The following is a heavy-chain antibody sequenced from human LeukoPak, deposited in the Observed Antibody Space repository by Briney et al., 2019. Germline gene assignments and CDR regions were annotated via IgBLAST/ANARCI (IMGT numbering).Heavy chain of an antibody. CDR2: IYYTGST. D-gene: IGHD3-22*01. CDR1: GGSINNYY. V-gene: IGHV4-59*01. Sequence: SETLSLTCTVSGGSINNYYWTWIRQPPGKGLEWIGYIYYTGSTSYNPSLKSRVTMSIDTSKNQFSLKLSSVTAADTAVYYCARVTGYMIEDYFDYWGQGTLVTVSS. CDR3: ARVTGYMIEDYFDY. J-gene: IGHJ4*02.